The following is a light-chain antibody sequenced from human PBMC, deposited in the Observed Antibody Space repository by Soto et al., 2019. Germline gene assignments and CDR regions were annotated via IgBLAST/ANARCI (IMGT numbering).Light chain of an antibody. V-gene: IGLV2-14*01. CDR1: SSDVGASTY. Sequence: QSALTQPASVSGSPGQSITISCTGTSSDVGASTYVSWYQQHPGKAPKLMIYEVSHRPSGVSNLFSGSKSGNTASLTISGLRAEDEADYYCSSYTSNGVYVFGTGTKVTVL. J-gene: IGLJ1*01. CDR3: SSYTSNGVYV. CDR2: EVS.